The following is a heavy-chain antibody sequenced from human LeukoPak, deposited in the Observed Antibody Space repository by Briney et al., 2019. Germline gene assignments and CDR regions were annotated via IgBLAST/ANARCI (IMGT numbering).Heavy chain of an antibody. D-gene: IGHD2-15*01. Sequence: GASVKVSCKASGYTFTSYDINWVRQATGQGLEWMGWMNPNSGNTGYAQKFQGRVTMTRNTAISTAYMELSSLRSGDTAVYYCARGPQGCSGGSCYSLYYYYYMDVWGKGTTVTISS. CDR2: MNPNSGNT. V-gene: IGHV1-8*01. J-gene: IGHJ6*03. CDR3: ARGPQGCSGGSCYSLYYYYYMDV. CDR1: GYTFTSYD.